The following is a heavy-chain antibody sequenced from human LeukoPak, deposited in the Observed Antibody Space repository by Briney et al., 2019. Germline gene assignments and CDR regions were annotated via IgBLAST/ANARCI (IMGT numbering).Heavy chain of an antibody. Sequence: GGSLRLSCAASGFTVSSNYMSWVRQAPGKGLEWVSVIYSGGSTYYADSVKGRFTISRDNSKNTLYLQMNSLRAEDTAVYYCARGRESSITMVRGVFGSLDYWGQGTLVTVSS. D-gene: IGHD3-10*01. CDR1: GFTVSSNY. CDR3: ARGRESSITMVRGVFGSLDY. J-gene: IGHJ4*02. CDR2: IYSGGST. V-gene: IGHV3-66*01.